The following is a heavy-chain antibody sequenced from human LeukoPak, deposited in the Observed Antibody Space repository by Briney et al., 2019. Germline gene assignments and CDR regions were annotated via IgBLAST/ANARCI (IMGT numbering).Heavy chain of an antibody. CDR1: GASVSSCAYY. D-gene: IGHD2-2*02. V-gene: IGHV4-39*01. CDR2: VYYSGST. Sequence: PSETLSLTCTVSGASVSSCAYYWGWIRQPPGKGLEWIGSVYYSGSTYYNPSLKSRVTISVDASQDQFSLKLTSVTAADTAVYFCATRILGYCTSSSCFTSQYYFDYWGQGALVTVSS. J-gene: IGHJ4*02. CDR3: ATRILGYCTSSSCFTSQYYFDY.